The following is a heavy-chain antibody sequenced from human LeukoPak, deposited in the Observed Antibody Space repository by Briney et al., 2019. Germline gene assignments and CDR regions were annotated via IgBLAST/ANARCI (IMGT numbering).Heavy chain of an antibody. Sequence: GGSLRLSCAASGFTFSSDAMIWVRQAPGKGLEWVSNISGGGGDTYYGDSVKGRFTISRDNPKNTVFLQMNSLRGDDTAVYYCVKGGDGSIPFDYWGQGTLVTVSS. V-gene: IGHV3-23*01. CDR2: ISGGGGDT. CDR3: VKGGDGSIPFDY. D-gene: IGHD5-24*01. J-gene: IGHJ4*02. CDR1: GFTFSSDA.